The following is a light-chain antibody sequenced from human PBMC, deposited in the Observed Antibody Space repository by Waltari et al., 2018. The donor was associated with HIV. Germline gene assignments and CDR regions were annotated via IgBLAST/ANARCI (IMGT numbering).Light chain of an antibody. J-gene: IGKJ3*01. CDR3: MQTLQTPPFT. Sequence: DIEMTQSPSSLSASVGDRVAITCRSSEFINSYLHWYQLTPGKAPRLLVFGASTLHRGVPSRFSGSGSGTDFTLEISRVEAEDVGIYYCMQTLQTPPFTFGPGTKVDIK. CDR2: GAS. CDR1: EFINSY. V-gene: IGKV1-39*01.